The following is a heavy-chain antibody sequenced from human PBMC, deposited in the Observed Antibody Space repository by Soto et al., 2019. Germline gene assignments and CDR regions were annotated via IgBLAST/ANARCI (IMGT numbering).Heavy chain of an antibody. V-gene: IGHV4-59*08. Sequence: QVQLQESGPGLVKPSETLSLTCTVSAGSISSYYWSWIRQPPGKGLEWIGYIYYSGSTNYNPSLKSRVTISVDTSKNQFSLKLSSVTTADTAVYYCALRFDAFDIWGQGTMVTVSA. CDR2: IYYSGST. CDR3: ALRFDAFDI. CDR1: AGSISSYY. J-gene: IGHJ3*02.